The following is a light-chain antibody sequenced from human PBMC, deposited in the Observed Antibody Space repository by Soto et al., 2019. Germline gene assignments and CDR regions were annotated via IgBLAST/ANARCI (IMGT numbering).Light chain of an antibody. CDR2: LAS. CDR3: QQYNDYWT. V-gene: IGKV1-5*03. J-gene: IGKJ1*01. Sequence: IQITQXPSTXXASVGDTVTITCRASQSVNIWLAWYQQKPGRAPNLLIYLASTLASGVPSRFSGSGSGTDFTLTISSLQPDDFATYYCQQYNDYWTFGQGTKVDIK. CDR1: QSVNIW.